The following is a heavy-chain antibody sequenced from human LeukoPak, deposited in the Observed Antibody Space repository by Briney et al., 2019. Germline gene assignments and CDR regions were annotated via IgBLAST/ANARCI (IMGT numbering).Heavy chain of an antibody. CDR3: ASETVYDSSGYDY. D-gene: IGHD3-22*01. CDR2: ISYDGSNK. Sequence: PGGYLRLSCAASGFTFSSYAMHWVRQAPGKGLEWVAVISYDGSNKYYADSVKGRFTISRDNSKNTLYLQMNSLRAEDTAVYYCASETVYDSSGYDYWGQGTLVTVSS. V-gene: IGHV3-30*01. J-gene: IGHJ4*02. CDR1: GFTFSSYA.